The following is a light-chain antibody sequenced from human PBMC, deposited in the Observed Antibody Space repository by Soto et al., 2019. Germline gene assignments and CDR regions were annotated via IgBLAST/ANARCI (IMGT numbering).Light chain of an antibody. Sequence: IQLTQSPSSLSASVGDRVTITCRASQGISSYLVWYQQKPGKAPKLLIYSASTLQSGVPSRFSDSGSGTDFTLTISSLQPEDFATYYCQQLYGYPFTFGPGTKVDIK. V-gene: IGKV1-9*01. J-gene: IGKJ3*01. CDR2: SAS. CDR1: QGISSY. CDR3: QQLYGYPFT.